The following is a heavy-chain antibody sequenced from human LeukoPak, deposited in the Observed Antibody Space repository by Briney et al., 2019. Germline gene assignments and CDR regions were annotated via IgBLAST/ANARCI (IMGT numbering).Heavy chain of an antibody. CDR3: AKVLGTYYYDSSGYTFDY. D-gene: IGHD3-22*01. V-gene: IGHV3-33*06. J-gene: IGHJ4*02. CDR2: IWYDGSNK. Sequence: PGGSLRLSCAASGFTFSSYGMHWVRQAPGKGLEWVAVIWYDGSNKYYADSVKGRFTISRDNSKNTLYLQMNSLRAEDTAVYYCAKVLGTYYYDSSGYTFDYWGQGTLVTVSS. CDR1: GFTFSSYG.